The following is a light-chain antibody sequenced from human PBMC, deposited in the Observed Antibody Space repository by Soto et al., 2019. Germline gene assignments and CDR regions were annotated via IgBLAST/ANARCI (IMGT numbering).Light chain of an antibody. CDR1: QTVRNSY. CDR3: QQYDGSLPYT. J-gene: IGKJ2*01. Sequence: EIVLTQSPGTLSFSPGERATLSCRASQTVRNSYLAWYQQKPGQAPRLLIYGVSARATGIPDRFSGSGSGTAFTLTISRLEHEDFAVFYCQQYDGSLPYTFGQGTKLEIK. CDR2: GVS. V-gene: IGKV3-20*01.